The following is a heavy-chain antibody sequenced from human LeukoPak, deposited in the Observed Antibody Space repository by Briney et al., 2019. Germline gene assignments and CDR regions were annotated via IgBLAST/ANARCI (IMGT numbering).Heavy chain of an antibody. CDR2: IKQDGSEK. V-gene: IGHV3-7*01. CDR3: ATDQGRFDP. J-gene: IGHJ5*02. D-gene: IGHD3-16*01. Sequence: GGSLRLSCAASGFTSTYYWMSWVRQSPGKGLEWVANIKQDGSEKYYVDSVKGRFTISRDNAKNSLYLQMNSLRAEDTAVYYCATDQGRFDPWGQGTLVTVSS. CDR1: GFTSTYYW.